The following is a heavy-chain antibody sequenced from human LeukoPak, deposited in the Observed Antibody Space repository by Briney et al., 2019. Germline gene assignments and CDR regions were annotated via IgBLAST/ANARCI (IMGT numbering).Heavy chain of an antibody. J-gene: IGHJ4*02. V-gene: IGHV1-69*13. CDR2: IIPIFGTA. CDR3: GRGRSIVVVAAPLDH. Sequence: GASVKVSCKASGGTFSSYAISWVRQAPGQGLEWMGGIIPIFGTANYAQKFQGRVTITADESTNTAYMELSSLRSEDTAVYFCGRGRSIVVVAAPLDHWGQGTLLIVSS. CDR1: GGTFSSYA. D-gene: IGHD2-2*01.